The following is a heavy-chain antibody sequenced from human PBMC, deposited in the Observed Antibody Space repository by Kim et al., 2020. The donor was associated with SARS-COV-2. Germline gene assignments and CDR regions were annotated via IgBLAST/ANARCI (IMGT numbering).Heavy chain of an antibody. Sequence: GESLKISCKGSGYSFTSYWISWVRQMPGKGLEWMGRIDPSDSYTNYSPSFQGHVTISADKSISTAYLQWSSLKASDTAMYYCARRGSSGWYGTGYWYFDLWGRSTLVTVSS. CDR2: IDPSDSYT. V-gene: IGHV5-10-1*01. CDR3: ARRGSSGWYGTGYWYFDL. J-gene: IGHJ2*01. D-gene: IGHD6-19*01. CDR1: GYSFTSYW.